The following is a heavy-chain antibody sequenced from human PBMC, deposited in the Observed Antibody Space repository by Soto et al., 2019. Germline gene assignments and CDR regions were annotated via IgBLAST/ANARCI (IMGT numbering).Heavy chain of an antibody. CDR3: VRGVASGFLFDY. CDR1: GYTFTKYY. D-gene: IGHD6-19*01. Sequence: QVQLVQSGAEVKKPGASVKVSCKASGYTFTKYYLHWVRQAPGQGLEWMGVISPSGGSTTYAQKFQGRFTMTRDTSTSTVYMELSSLRSDDTAVYWCVRGVASGFLFDYWGQGTLVTVSS. V-gene: IGHV1-46*01. CDR2: ISPSGGST. J-gene: IGHJ4*02.